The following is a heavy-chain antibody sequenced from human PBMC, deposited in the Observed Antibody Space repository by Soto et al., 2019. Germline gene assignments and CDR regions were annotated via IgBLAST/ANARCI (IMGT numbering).Heavy chain of an antibody. J-gene: IGHJ3*02. CDR1: GGSISSSNW. V-gene: IGHV4-4*02. CDR3: ARDGATYYYDSSGYYLGAFDI. Sequence: SETLSLTCAVSGGSISSSNWWSRVRQPPGKGLAWIGELYHSGSTNYNPSVKSRVTISVDKSKNQFSLKLSSVTAADTAVYYCARDGATYYYDSSGYYLGAFDIWGQGTMVTVSS. CDR2: LYHSGST. D-gene: IGHD3-22*01.